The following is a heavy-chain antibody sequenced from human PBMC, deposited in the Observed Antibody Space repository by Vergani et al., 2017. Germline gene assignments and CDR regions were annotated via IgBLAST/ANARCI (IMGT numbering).Heavy chain of an antibody. V-gene: IGHV4-39*07. CDR2: IYYSGST. CDR3: ARQKVYGDSGLGY. CDR1: GGSISSSSYY. J-gene: IGHJ4*02. D-gene: IGHD4-17*01. Sequence: QLQLQESGPGLVKPSETLSLTCTVSGGSISSSSYYWGWIRQPPGKGLEWNGSIYYSGSTYYNPSLKSRVTISVDTSKNQFSLKLSSVTAADTAVYYCARQKVYGDSGLGYWGQGTLVTVSS.